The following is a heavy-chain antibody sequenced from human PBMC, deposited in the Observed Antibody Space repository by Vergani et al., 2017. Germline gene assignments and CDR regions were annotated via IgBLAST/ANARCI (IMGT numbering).Heavy chain of an antibody. CDR2: INPSGGSN. V-gene: IGHV1-46*03. CDR3: TREWYYDSIAYWAY. J-gene: IGHJ4*02. D-gene: IGHD3-22*01. CDR1: GYTFTSYY. Sequence: QVQLVQSGAEVKKPGASVKVSCKASGYTFTSYYMHWVRQPPGQGLEWMGIINPSGGSNSYAQKFQGRVTMTRDKSTSTVYMELSSLGSEDTDVYYCTREWYYDSIAYWAYWGQGTLVTVSS.